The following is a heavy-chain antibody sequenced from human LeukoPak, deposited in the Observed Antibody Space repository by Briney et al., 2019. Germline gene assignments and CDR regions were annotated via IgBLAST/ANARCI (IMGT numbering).Heavy chain of an antibody. CDR1: GFTFSGYV. J-gene: IGHJ4*02. D-gene: IGHD3-10*01. CDR2: ISGSGGST. V-gene: IGHV3-23*01. CDR3: AKSKDTMVRGVPFDY. Sequence: GGSLRLSCAASGFTFSGYVMTWVRQPPGKGLQWVADISGSGGSTYYADSVKGRFSISRDNSKNMLYLQLDSLRAEDTAVYYCAKSKDTMVRGVPFDYWGQGTLVTVSS.